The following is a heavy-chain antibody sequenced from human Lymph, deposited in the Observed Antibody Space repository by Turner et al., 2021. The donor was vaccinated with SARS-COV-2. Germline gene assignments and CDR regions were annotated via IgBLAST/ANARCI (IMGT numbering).Heavy chain of an antibody. CDR2: MYSCGSA. J-gene: IGHJ6*02. CDR3: ARDLQLYGMDV. CDR1: VFIVSSNY. D-gene: IGHD1-1*01. V-gene: IGHV3-53*05. Sequence: DVQLVETGGGLIQPGGSLRLSCAASVFIVSSNYINWGRYARGNGLGWVSLMYSCGSAYYADSVKGRFTISRDNSKNPLYLQMNSLRSEDTAVYYCARDLQLYGMDVWGQGTMVTVS.